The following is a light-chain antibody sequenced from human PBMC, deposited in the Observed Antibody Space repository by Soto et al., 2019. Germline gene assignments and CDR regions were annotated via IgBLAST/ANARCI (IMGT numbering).Light chain of an antibody. CDR1: PSVSSN. Sequence: EIVLTQSPATLSVSPGERATLSCSASPSVSSNFAWYQQRPAQAPRLLIYDVSTRATGVPTRFSGSGSGTEFTLTISSLQSEDFAVYYCQQYHDWPLTFGGGTKVDIK. CDR2: DVS. V-gene: IGKV3D-15*01. CDR3: QQYHDWPLT. J-gene: IGKJ4*01.